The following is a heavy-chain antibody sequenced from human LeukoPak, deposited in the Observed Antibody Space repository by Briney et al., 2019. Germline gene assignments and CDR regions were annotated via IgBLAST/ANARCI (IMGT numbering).Heavy chain of an antibody. CDR3: ARRMATRTYYFDF. J-gene: IGHJ4*02. Sequence: GESLKISCKGSGYSFTNYWIGWVRQMPGKGLEWMGIIYPGDSDTRYSPSFHGQVTISADKSISTAYLQWSSLRASGTAMYYCARRMATRTYYFDFWGQGTLVTVSS. CDR1: GYSFTNYW. CDR2: IYPGDSDT. D-gene: IGHD2-8*01. V-gene: IGHV5-51*01.